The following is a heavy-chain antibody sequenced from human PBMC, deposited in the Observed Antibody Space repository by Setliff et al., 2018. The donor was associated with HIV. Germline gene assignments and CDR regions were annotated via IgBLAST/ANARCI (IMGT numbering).Heavy chain of an antibody. D-gene: IGHD5-18*01. J-gene: IGHJ4*02. CDR3: ARNQGNSFGQGFDY. CDR1: GFTLSDHY. CDR2: IRNKANGFIV. V-gene: IGHV3-72*01. Sequence: PGGSLRLSCAASGFTLSDHYMDWVRQAPGKGLQWVGRIRNKANGFIVEYAASVNGRFTISKDESNNFLFLQMNSLKTEDTAVYYCARNQGNSFGQGFDYWGQGTLVTVSS.